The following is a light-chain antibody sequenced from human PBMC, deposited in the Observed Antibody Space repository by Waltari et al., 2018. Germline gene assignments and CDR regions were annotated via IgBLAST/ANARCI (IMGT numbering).Light chain of an antibody. CDR1: SGHRSYA. J-gene: IGLJ2*01. CDR2: LTSDGSH. V-gene: IGLV4-69*01. Sequence: QLVLTQSPSASASLGASVKLTCTLSSGHRSYAIAWHQQQPEKGPRYLMKLTSDGSHHKGAGIPDRFSGSSSGAERYLTISSLQSEDEADYYCQTWGTGIVIFGGGTKLTVL. CDR3: QTWGTGIVI.